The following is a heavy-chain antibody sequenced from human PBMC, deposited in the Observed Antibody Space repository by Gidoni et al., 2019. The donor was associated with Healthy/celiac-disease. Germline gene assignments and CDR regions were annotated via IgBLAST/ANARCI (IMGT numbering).Heavy chain of an antibody. CDR2: IYPGDSDT. V-gene: IGHV5-51*01. CDR3: ASTRYSSSWYTPGDYYYGMDV. Sequence: DVQLVQTGPEVQQPGESLKIYWKGSGYTLTSYWIGWVRQMPGNGLEWMGIIYPGDSDTRYSPSFQGQVTISADKSISTAYLQWSSLKASDTAMYYCASTRYSSSWYTPGDYYYGMDVWGQGTTVTVSS. CDR1: GYTLTSYW. J-gene: IGHJ6*02. D-gene: IGHD6-13*01.